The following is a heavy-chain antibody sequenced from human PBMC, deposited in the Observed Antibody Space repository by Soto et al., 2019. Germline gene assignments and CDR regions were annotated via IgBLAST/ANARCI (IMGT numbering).Heavy chain of an antibody. CDR1: GFTFSSYR. J-gene: IGHJ5*02. D-gene: IGHD3-10*01. Sequence: EVQLVESGGGLVKPGGSLRLSCAASGFTFSSYRMNWVRQAPGKGLEWASSISSSSSYIYYADSVKGRFTISRDNAKNSLYLQMNSLRAEDTAVYYCARALGSGSGRPNWFDPWGQGTLVTVSS. V-gene: IGHV3-21*01. CDR2: ISSSSSYI. CDR3: ARALGSGSGRPNWFDP.